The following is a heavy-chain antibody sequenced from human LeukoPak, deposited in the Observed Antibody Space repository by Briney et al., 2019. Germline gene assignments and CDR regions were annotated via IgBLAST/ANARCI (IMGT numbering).Heavy chain of an antibody. CDR1: GFTFSSYW. CDR2: INNVGSHI. V-gene: IGHV3-21*01. Sequence: GGSLRLSCAASGFTFSSYWMSWVRQAPGKGLEWVASINNVGSHIYYADSVKGRFTISRDNAKNSLYLQMNSLRAEDTAVYYCARDPVVGATRFWDYWGQGTLVTVSS. D-gene: IGHD1-26*01. CDR3: ARDPVVGATRFWDY. J-gene: IGHJ4*02.